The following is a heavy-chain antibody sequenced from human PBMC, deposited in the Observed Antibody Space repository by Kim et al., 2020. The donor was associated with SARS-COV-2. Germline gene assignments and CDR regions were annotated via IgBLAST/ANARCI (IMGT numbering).Heavy chain of an antibody. CDR2: VYWDDDK. J-gene: IGHJ4*02. V-gene: IGHV2-5*02. Sequence: SGPTLVNPTQTLTLTCTSSGFSLSTRDVGVGWMRKPPGKALAWLAVVYWDDDKRYSPSLKSRLTITKDTSKNQVVLTMTNMDPVDTATYSCERKGSTCSLDYWGQGTLVTVSS. CDR3: ERKGSTCSLDY. CDR1: GFSLSTRDVG. D-gene: IGHD3-10*01.